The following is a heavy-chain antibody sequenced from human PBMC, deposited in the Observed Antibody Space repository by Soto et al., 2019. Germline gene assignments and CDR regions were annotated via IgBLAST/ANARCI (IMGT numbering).Heavy chain of an antibody. D-gene: IGHD2-2*01. V-gene: IGHV4-34*01. J-gene: IGHJ5*02. Sequence: PSETLSLTCAVYGGSFSGYYWSWIRQPPGKGLEWIGEINHSGSTNYNPSLKSRVTISVDTSKNQFSLKLSSVTAADTAVYYCARRARYCSSTSCSLPNPNWFDPWGQGTLVTVSS. CDR3: ARRARYCSSTSCSLPNPNWFDP. CDR2: INHSGST. CDR1: GGSFSGYY.